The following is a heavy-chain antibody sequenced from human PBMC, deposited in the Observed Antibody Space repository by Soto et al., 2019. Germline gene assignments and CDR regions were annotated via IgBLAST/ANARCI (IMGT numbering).Heavy chain of an antibody. CDR3: ARDEQSYSGFDY. J-gene: IGHJ4*02. V-gene: IGHV1-69*08. CDR1: GGTFSSYT. CDR2: IIPILGIA. D-gene: IGHD1-26*01. Sequence: QVQLVQSGAEVKKPGSSVKVSCKASGGTFSSYTISWVRQAPGQGLEWMGRIIPILGIANYAQKFQGRVTITADKSTSTAYMELSSLRSEDTAVYYCARDEQSYSGFDYWGQGTLVTVSS.